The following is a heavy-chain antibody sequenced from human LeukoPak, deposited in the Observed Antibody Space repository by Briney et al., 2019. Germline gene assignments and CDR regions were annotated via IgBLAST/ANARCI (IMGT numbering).Heavy chain of an antibody. CDR3: VKAYYYDSSGYLPLYFQH. D-gene: IGHD3-22*01. V-gene: IGHV3-64D*06. Sequence: GGSLRLSCSAYGFTFSSYALNWVRQPPGKGLEYISAISSNGGSTYYADSVKGRFTISRDNSKNTLYLQMSSLRAEDTAVYYCVKAYYYDSSGYLPLYFQHWGQGTLVTVSS. CDR1: GFTFSSYA. J-gene: IGHJ1*01. CDR2: ISSNGGST.